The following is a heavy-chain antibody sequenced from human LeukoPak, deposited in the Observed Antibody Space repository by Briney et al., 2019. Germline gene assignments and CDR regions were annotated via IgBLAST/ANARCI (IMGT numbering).Heavy chain of an antibody. D-gene: IGHD6-6*01. CDR2: TNQDGSVR. Sequence: GGSLRLSCATSGFTFSDSWMSWFRQAPGKGLEWVAITNQDGSVRFYVDSVKGRFAISRDNAKNSLYLYMNSLRVEDTAVYFCARASRSTSSECWGQGILVTVSS. J-gene: IGHJ4*02. V-gene: IGHV3-7*01. CDR1: GFTFSDSW. CDR3: ARASRSTSSEC.